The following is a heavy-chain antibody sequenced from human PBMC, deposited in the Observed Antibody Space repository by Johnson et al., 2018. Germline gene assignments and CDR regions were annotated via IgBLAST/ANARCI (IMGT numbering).Heavy chain of an antibody. D-gene: IGHD6-19*01. V-gene: IGHV4-59*11. CDR1: SGSISGHY. Sequence: QVQLQESGPGLVKPSETLSLTCTVSSGSISGHYWSWFRQPPGEGLEWIGYMYYTGSTQYNPPLQSRVTISVDTSKNEFSLKLTPMTTADTAVYFCASGRGWLVDYWGQGTLVTVSS. CDR2: MYYTGST. J-gene: IGHJ4*02. CDR3: ASGRGWLVDY.